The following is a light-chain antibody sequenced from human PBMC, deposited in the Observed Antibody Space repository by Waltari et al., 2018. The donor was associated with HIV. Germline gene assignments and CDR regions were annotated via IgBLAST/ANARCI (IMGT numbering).Light chain of an antibody. Sequence: NFMLTQPHSVSESPGKTVTISCTRSSGRIASNYVQWSQQRPGSSPTTVIYKDDQRPSGVPDRFSGSIDSSSNSASLTISGLRTEDEADYYCQSYDNENPVLFGGGTKLTVL. V-gene: IGLV6-57*01. CDR1: SGRIASNY. CDR3: QSYDNENPVL. J-gene: IGLJ2*01. CDR2: KDD.